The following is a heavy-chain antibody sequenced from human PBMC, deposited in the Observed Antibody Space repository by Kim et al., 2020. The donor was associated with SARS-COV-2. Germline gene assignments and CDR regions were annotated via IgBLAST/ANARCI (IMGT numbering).Heavy chain of an antibody. CDR2: IHGGGSST. D-gene: IGHD2-15*01. CDR1: GFTFSGYW. Sequence: GGSLRLSCAASGFTFSGYWMHWVRQAPGKGLVWVSRIHGGGSSTTYADSVKGRFTISRDNAKNTLYLQMNSLRAEDTAVYYCARGRARSSYYYFDSWGPGTLVTVSS. J-gene: IGHJ4*02. CDR3: ARGRARSSYYYFDS. V-gene: IGHV3-74*01.